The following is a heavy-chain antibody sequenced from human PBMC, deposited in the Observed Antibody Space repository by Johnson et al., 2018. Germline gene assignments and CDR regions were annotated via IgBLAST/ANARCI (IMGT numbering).Heavy chain of an antibody. CDR2: IRWNSGSI. Sequence: VQLGQSGGGLVQHGGSLRLSCAASGFTFDDYAMHWVRQAPGKGLEWVSGIRWNSGSIAYADSVKGRFTISRDNAKNSLYLQMNSLRVEDTALYYCAKDMRSSSSGGFDPWGQGILVTVSS. CDR3: AKDMRSSSSGGFDP. D-gene: IGHD6-6*01. J-gene: IGHJ5*02. V-gene: IGHV3-9*01. CDR1: GFTFDDYA.